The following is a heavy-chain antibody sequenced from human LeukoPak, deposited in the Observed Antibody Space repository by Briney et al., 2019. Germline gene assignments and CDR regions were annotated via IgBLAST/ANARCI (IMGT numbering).Heavy chain of an antibody. J-gene: IGHJ3*02. V-gene: IGHV3-33*01. Sequence: GGSLKLSCAASGFTFSSYGMHWVRQAPGKGLEWVAVIWYDGSNKYYADSVKGRFTISRDNSKNTLYLQMNSQRAEDTAVYYCARDPCGGDCYAFDIWGQGTMVTVSS. D-gene: IGHD2-21*02. CDR3: ARDPCGGDCYAFDI. CDR1: GFTFSSYG. CDR2: IWYDGSNK.